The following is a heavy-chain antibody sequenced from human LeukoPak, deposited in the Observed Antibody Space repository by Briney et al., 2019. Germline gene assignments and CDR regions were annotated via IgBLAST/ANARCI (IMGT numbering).Heavy chain of an antibody. CDR2: ISYDGSNK. Sequence: PGGSLRLSCAASGFTFSSYAMHWVRQAPGKGLEWVAVISYDGSNKYYADSVKGRFTISRDNSKNTLYLQMNSLRAEDTAVYYCARGQLVVVIAIGGYWGQGTLVTVSS. D-gene: IGHD2-21*01. CDR3: ARGQLVVVIAIGGY. J-gene: IGHJ4*02. CDR1: GFTFSSYA. V-gene: IGHV3-30-3*01.